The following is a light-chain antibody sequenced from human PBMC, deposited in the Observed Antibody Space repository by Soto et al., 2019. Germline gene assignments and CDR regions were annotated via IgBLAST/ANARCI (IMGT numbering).Light chain of an antibody. Sequence: IVLTQSPGTLSLSPGERATLPCRASQSVDSTYLTWYQQKPGQAPRLLIYGASGRATGIPDRFSGSGSGTDFTLTISRLEPEDFAVYYCQYYDTFRTFGQGTKVDIK. CDR2: GAS. CDR1: QSVDSTY. J-gene: IGKJ1*01. V-gene: IGKV3-20*01. CDR3: QYYDTFRT.